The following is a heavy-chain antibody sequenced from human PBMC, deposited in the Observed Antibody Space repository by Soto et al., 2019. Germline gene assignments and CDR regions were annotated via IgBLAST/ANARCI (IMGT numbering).Heavy chain of an antibody. V-gene: IGHV3-30-3*01. D-gene: IGHD3-9*01. J-gene: IGHJ4*02. Sequence: LRLSCAASGFAFSSYAMHWVRQAPGKGLEWVAVISYDGSNKYYADSVKGRFTISRDNSKNTLYLQMNSLRAEDTAVYYCARDLLHYDILTGHDYWGQGTLVTVSS. CDR1: GFAFSSYA. CDR2: ISYDGSNK. CDR3: ARDLLHYDILTGHDY.